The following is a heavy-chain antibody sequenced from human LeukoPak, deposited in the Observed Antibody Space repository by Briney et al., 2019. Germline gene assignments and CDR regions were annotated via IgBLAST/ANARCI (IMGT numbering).Heavy chain of an antibody. J-gene: IGHJ4*02. V-gene: IGHV1-2*02. CDR2: INPNSGGT. D-gene: IGHD3-10*01. Sequence: GASVKVSCKASGYTFTGYYMHWVRQAPGQGLEWMGWINPNSGGTNYAQKFQGRDTMTRDTSISTAYMELSRLRSDDTAVYYCARPTYYYGSGSYLPYDYWGQGTLVTVSS. CDR3: ARPTYYYGSGSYLPYDY. CDR1: GYTFTGYY.